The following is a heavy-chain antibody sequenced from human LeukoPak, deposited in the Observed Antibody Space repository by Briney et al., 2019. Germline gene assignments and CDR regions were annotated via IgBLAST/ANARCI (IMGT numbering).Heavy chain of an antibody. V-gene: IGHV3-23*01. Sequence: PGGSLRLSCAASGFTFSSYAMSWVRQAPGKGPEWVSAISGSGGSTYYADSVKGRFTISRDNSKNTLYLQMNSLRAEDTAVYYCAKDLLNYYGSGSYYNPTPFDYWGQGTLVTVSS. J-gene: IGHJ4*02. CDR2: ISGSGGST. D-gene: IGHD3-10*01. CDR1: GFTFSSYA. CDR3: AKDLLNYYGSGSYYNPTPFDY.